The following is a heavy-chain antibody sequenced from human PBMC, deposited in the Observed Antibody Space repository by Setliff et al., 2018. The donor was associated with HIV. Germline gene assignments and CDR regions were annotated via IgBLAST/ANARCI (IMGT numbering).Heavy chain of an antibody. J-gene: IGHJ4*02. CDR2: VNHSGIT. V-gene: IGHV4-34*01. Sequence: PSETLSLTCTVSGGSFTSYYWAWIRQTPGEGLEWLGEVNHSGITNYNPSLKSRLTITVDTSKKGFSLSLTSVTAADTAVYYCARDDYHDSSGYEGASYWGRGTLVTVSS. CDR3: ARDDYHDSSGYEGASY. CDR1: GGSFTSYY. D-gene: IGHD3-22*01.